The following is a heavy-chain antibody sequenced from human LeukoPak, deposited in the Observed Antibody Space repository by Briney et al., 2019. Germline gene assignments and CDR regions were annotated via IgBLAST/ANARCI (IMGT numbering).Heavy chain of an antibody. Sequence: ASVMVSSKASAYTFTSYGISWVRQAPAEGRQWMVWISAYNGNTKYSQKLQSRVSITTDTSTSTAYMEQRSLRSDDTAVYYCARDECISVACDAFDIWGEGTMGTVSS. CDR2: ISAYNGNT. J-gene: IGHJ3*02. CDR1: AYTFTSYG. V-gene: IGHV1-18*01. CDR3: ARDECISVACDAFDI. D-gene: IGHD6-19*01.